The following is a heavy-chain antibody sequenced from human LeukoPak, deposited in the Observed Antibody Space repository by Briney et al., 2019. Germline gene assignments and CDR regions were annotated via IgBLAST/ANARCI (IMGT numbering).Heavy chain of an antibody. V-gene: IGHV4-31*03. CDR1: GGSISSGGYY. Sequence: SETLSLTCTVSGGSISSGGYYWSWIPQHPGKGLEWIGYIYYSGSTNYNPSLKSRVTISVDTSKKQLSLKLRAVTAADWAVYYCATDGYYDSSGYYRNWFEPWGQGTLVTVSS. CDR2: IYYSGST. CDR3: ATDGYYDSSGYYRNWFEP. D-gene: IGHD3-22*01. J-gene: IGHJ5*02.